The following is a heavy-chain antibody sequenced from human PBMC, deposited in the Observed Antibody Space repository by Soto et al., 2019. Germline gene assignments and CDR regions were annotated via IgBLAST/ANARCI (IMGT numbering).Heavy chain of an antibody. J-gene: IGHJ5*02. V-gene: IGHV1-69*02. Sequence: ASVKVSCKASGGTFSSYTISWVRQAPGQGLEWMGRIIPILGIANYAQKFQGRVTITADESTSTAYMELSSLRSEDTAVYYCASSSVLVPAATHNWFDPWGQGTLVTVS. CDR2: IIPILGIA. CDR1: GGTFSSYT. CDR3: ASSSVLVPAATHNWFDP. D-gene: IGHD2-2*01.